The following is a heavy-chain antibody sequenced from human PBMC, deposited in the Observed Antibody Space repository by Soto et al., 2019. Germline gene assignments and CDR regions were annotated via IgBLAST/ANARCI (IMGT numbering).Heavy chain of an antibody. CDR2: TYYRSKWYN. CDR1: GDSVSSNSAA. D-gene: IGHD1-1*01. CDR3: ARWVVGTGDLGYYFDY. Sequence: QSQTLSLTCAISGDSVSSNSAAWNWIRQSPSRGLEWLGRTYYRSKWYNDYAVSVKSRITINPDTSKNQFSLQLNSVTPEDTSVYYCARWVVGTGDLGYYFDYWGQGTLVTVSS. J-gene: IGHJ4*02. V-gene: IGHV6-1*01.